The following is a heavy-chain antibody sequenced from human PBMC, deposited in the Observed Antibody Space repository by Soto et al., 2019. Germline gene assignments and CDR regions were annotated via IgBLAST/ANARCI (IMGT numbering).Heavy chain of an antibody. CDR3: ARVDSSGWYRYNWFDP. D-gene: IGHD6-19*01. CDR2: IYYSGST. CDR1: GGSISSGSYY. J-gene: IGHJ5*02. Sequence: SETLSLTCTVSGGSISSGSYYWSWIRQHPGKGLECIGYIYYSGSTYYNPSLKSRVTISVDTSKNQFSLKLSSVTAADTAVYYCARVDSSGWYRYNWFDPWGQGTLVTVSS. V-gene: IGHV4-31*03.